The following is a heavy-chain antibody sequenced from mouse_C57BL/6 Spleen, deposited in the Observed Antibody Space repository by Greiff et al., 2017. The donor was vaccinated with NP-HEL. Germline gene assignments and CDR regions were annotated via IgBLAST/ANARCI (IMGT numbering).Heavy chain of an antibody. CDR3: ASITTVAAGAMDY. J-gene: IGHJ4*01. D-gene: IGHD1-1*01. CDR1: GYTFTDHT. Sequence: VQLQQSDAELVKPGASVKISCKVSGYTFTDHTIHWMKQRPEQGLEWIGYIYPRDGSTKYNEKFKGKATLTADKSSSTAYMQLNSLTSEDAAVYFCASITTVAAGAMDYWGQGTSVTVSS. V-gene: IGHV1-78*01. CDR2: IYPRDGST.